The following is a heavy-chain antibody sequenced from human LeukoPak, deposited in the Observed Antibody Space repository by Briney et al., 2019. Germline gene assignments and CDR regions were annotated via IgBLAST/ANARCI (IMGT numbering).Heavy chain of an antibody. D-gene: IGHD6-13*01. CDR3: ARELNSGIAAAGLGLDY. V-gene: IGHV1-2*02. J-gene: IGHJ4*02. CDR2: INPDSGGT. CDR1: GYTFTGHY. Sequence: ASVKVSCKASGYTFTGHYMHWVRQAPGQGLEWMGWINPDSGGTKYAQKFQGRVTMTRDTSISTAYMKLSRLTSDDTAVYYCARELNSGIAAAGLGLDYWGQGTLVTVSS.